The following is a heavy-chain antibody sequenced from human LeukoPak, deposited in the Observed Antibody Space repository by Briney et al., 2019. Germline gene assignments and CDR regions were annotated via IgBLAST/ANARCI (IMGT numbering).Heavy chain of an antibody. D-gene: IGHD6-19*01. J-gene: IGHJ2*01. CDR1: GGSISSYY. CDR2: IYYSGST. Sequence: TSSETLSLTCAVSGGSISSYYWSWIRQPPGKGLEWIGYIYYSGSTNYNPSLKSRVTISLDTSKNQFSLKLSSVAAADTAVYYCARDSSGWYRYFDLWGRGTLVTVSS. CDR3: ARDSSGWYRYFDL. V-gene: IGHV4-59*01.